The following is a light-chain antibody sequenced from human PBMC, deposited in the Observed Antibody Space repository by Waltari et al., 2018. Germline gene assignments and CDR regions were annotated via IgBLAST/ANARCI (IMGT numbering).Light chain of an antibody. V-gene: IGLV3-1*01. Sequence: SYELTQPPSVSVSPGQTASIPCSGDKLGDKYACWYHQKPGQSPVLVIYHDSKRPSGIPERFSGSNSGNTATLTISGTQAMDEADYYCQAWDSSTYVVFGGGTKLTVL. CDR2: HDS. J-gene: IGLJ2*01. CDR1: KLGDKY. CDR3: QAWDSSTYVV.